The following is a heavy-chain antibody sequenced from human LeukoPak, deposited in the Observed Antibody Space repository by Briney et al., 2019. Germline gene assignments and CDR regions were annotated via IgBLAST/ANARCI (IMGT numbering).Heavy chain of an antibody. V-gene: IGHV1-24*01. J-gene: IGHJ4*02. CDR3: ATGGVLMVYSYYFDY. CDR2: FDPEDGET. CDR1: GYTLTELS. D-gene: IGHD2-8*01. Sequence: ASVKVSCKVSGYTLTELSMHWVRQAPGKGLEWMGGFDPEDGETIYAQKFQGRVTMTEDTSTDTAYMELSSLRPEDTAVYYCATGGVLMVYSYYFDYWGQGTLVTVSS.